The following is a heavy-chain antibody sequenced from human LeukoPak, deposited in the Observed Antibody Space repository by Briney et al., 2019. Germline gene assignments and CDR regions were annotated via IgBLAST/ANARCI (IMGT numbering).Heavy chain of an antibody. D-gene: IGHD3-10*01. J-gene: IGHJ4*02. Sequence: GGSLRLSCAASGFTFSSYWMHWVRQAPGKGLVWVSRIESDGSDTTYADSVKGRFTISRDNAKNMLYLQMNSLRAEDTAAYYCVNYGWGRPAWGQGTLVTVSS. CDR2: IESDGSDT. CDR1: GFTFSSYW. CDR3: VNYGWGRPA. V-gene: IGHV3-74*03.